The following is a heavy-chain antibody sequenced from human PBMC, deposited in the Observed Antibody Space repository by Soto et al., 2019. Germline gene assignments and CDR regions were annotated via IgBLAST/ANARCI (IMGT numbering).Heavy chain of an antibody. D-gene: IGHD3-10*01. J-gene: IGHJ5*02. CDR3: GRVMRSLLSITALDT. CDR2: IDPSGGKT. V-gene: IGHV1-46*01. CDR1: GYTFTRYQ. Sequence: ASVNVSCKASGYTFTRYQIHWVRQAPGQGLEWMGMIDPSGGKTNYAQKFQGRVTMTRDTSTSTVYMALSSLRSEDTAIYFCGRVMRSLLSITALDTWGQGTLVTVSS.